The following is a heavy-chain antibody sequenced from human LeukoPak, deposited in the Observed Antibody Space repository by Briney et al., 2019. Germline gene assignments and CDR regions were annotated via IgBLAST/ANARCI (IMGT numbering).Heavy chain of an antibody. D-gene: IGHD5-24*01. CDR3: ARSSGQRWLQLFRNEYYFDY. CDR1: GGSFSGYY. CDR2: INHSGST. Sequence: SETLSLTCAVYGGSFSGYYWSWIRQPPGKGLEWIGEINHSGSTNYNPSLKSRVTISVDTSKNQFSLKLSSVTAADTAVYYCARSSGQRWLQLFRNEYYFDYWGQGTLVTVSS. J-gene: IGHJ4*02. V-gene: IGHV4-34*01.